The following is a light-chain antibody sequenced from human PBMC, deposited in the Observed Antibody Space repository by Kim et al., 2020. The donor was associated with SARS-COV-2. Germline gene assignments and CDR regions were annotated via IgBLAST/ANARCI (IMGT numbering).Light chain of an antibody. V-gene: IGKV4-1*01. CDR2: WAS. CDR3: QQYYNTPT. CDR1: QSVLYSSNNKNY. Sequence: DIVMTQSPDYLAVSLGERATINCKSSQSVLYSSNNKNYLAWYQQKPGQPPKLLIYWASTRESGVPDRFSGSGSGTDFTLTISSLQAEDVAVYYCQQYYNTPTFGPGTKVDIK. J-gene: IGKJ3*01.